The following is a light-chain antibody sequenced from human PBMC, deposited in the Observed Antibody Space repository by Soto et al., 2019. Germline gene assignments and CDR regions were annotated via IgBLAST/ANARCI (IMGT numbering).Light chain of an antibody. Sequence: EIMMTHSPATLSVSPGERATLSCRASQSVSSNLAWYQQKPGQAPRLLIYAASTRATGIPARFSGSGSGTEFTLTISSLQSEDFAVYYCQQYNNWPVFGQGTKVDIK. V-gene: IGKV3-15*01. CDR3: QQYNNWPV. CDR2: AAS. CDR1: QSVSSN. J-gene: IGKJ1*01.